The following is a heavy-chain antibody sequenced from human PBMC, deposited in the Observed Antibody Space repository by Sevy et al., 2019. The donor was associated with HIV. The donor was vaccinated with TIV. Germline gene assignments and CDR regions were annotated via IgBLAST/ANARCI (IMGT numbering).Heavy chain of an antibody. CDR2: ISSVSTII. D-gene: IGHD3-10*01. CDR3: ARVVGYVSGNYYKYYYELDV. Sequence: GGSLRLSCAASGFSFNSYDMNWVRQAPGKGLEWVSSISSVSTIIYYGDSVRSRFSISRDNAKKSLYLQMDSLRVEDTAVYYCARVVGYVSGNYYKYYYELDVWGQGTAVTVSS. J-gene: IGHJ6*02. V-gene: IGHV3-21*01. CDR1: GFSFNSYD.